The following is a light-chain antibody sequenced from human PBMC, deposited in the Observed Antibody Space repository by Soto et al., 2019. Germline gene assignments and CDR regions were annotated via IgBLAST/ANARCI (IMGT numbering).Light chain of an antibody. CDR2: GAS. V-gene: IGKV3-15*01. CDR3: QQYNNWPGT. Sequence: ELVMTQSPATLSVSPGERATLSCRASQSVSSKLAWYQQKSGQAPRVLIYGASSRATGIPTRFSGSVSGTEGTITIDSLKSEDGAMYFCQQYNNWPGTFGGGTKVDIK. J-gene: IGKJ4*01. CDR1: QSVSSK.